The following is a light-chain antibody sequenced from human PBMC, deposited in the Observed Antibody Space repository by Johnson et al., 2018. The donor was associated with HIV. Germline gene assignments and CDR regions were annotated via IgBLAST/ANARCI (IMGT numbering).Light chain of an antibody. Sequence: QSVLTQPPSVSAAPGQKVTISCSGSSSNIGNNYVSWYQQVSGTAPKLLIYDNNKRPSGIPDRFSASKSGTSATLGITGLQTGDEADYYCGTWDSSLSAYVFGTGTKVTVL. CDR1: SSNIGNNY. CDR2: DNN. CDR3: GTWDSSLSAYV. V-gene: IGLV1-51*01. J-gene: IGLJ1*01.